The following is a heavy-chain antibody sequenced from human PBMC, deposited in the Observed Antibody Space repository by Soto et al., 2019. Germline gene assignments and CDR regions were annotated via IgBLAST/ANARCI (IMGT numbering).Heavy chain of an antibody. Sequence: QVQLVASGGGVVQPGTSLTLSCAASGFARSGDGLHWVRQAPGKGLEWVAGVTYDETEQHYPESVRGRFTITRDTSKNTFYLQMNSLRVEDTAMYYCAREKNSGYYRTVDFWGQGTPVTVSS. CDR3: AREKNSGYYRTVDF. CDR1: GFARSGDG. J-gene: IGHJ4*02. V-gene: IGHV3-30*03. D-gene: IGHD2-15*01. CDR2: VTYDETEQ.